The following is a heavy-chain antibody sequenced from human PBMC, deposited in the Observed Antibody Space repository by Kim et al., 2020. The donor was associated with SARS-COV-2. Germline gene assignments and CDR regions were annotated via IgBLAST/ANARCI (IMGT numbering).Heavy chain of an antibody. D-gene: IGHD4-17*01. J-gene: IGHJ6*02. V-gene: IGHV3-49*03. CDR3: TRLDDYGDYPYYYYGMDV. CDR1: GFTFGDYA. CDR2: IRSKAYGGTT. Sequence: GGSLRLSCTASGFTFGDYAMSLFRQAPGKGLEWVGFIRSKAYGGTTEYAASVKGRFTISRDDSKSIAYLQMNSLKTEDTAVYYCTRLDDYGDYPYYYYGMDVWGQGTTVTVSS.